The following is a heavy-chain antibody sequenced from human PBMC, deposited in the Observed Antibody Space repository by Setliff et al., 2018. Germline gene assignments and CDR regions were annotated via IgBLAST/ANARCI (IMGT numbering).Heavy chain of an antibody. CDR3: AREGVDTRSSTDYRYYMDV. D-gene: IGHD5-18*01. J-gene: IGHJ6*03. CDR1: GGTFSSYG. CDR2: TIPIFGTT. V-gene: IGHV1-69*05. Sequence: VASGKVSYKASGGTFSSYGISWVRQAPGQGLEWMGGTIPIFGTTNYAQKFQGRVTIITDESTSTAYMELSSLTSADTAVYYCAREGVDTRSSTDYRYYMDVWGKGTTVTVSS.